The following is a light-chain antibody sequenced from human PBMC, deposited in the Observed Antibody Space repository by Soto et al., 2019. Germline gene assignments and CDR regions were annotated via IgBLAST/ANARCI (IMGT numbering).Light chain of an antibody. V-gene: IGLV1-44*01. J-gene: IGLJ3*02. CDR1: GSSIGTNT. Sequence: QSVLTQPPSASGSPGQRVTISCSGSGSSIGTNTVNWYQQLPGAAPKLLIYSSNQRPSGVPDRFSGSTSGTSASLAISGLQSEDEADYYCAAWDDSLSGWVFGGGTKLTV. CDR2: SSN. CDR3: AAWDDSLSGWV.